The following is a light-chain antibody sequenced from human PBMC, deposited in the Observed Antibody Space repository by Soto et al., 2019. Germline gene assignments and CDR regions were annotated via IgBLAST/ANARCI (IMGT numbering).Light chain of an antibody. V-gene: IGKV1-27*01. J-gene: IGKJ3*01. CDR1: QSIGSW. CDR2: AAS. CDR3: QKYNSAPPFT. Sequence: DIQMTQSPSTLSASVGDGVTITCRASQSIGSWLAWYQQKPGKAPKLLIYAASTLQSGVPSRFSGSGSGTDFTLTISSLQPEDVATYYCQKYNSAPPFTFGPGTKVDIK.